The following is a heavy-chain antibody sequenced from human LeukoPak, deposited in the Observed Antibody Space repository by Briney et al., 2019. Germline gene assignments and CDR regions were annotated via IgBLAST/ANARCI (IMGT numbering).Heavy chain of an antibody. CDR3: TRGNFFGYYFDS. Sequence: SETLSLTCTVSGGSISSYYWSWIRQPPGKGLEWIGYIYYSGSTNYNPSLKSRVTISVDTSKNQFSLKLSSVTAADTALYYCTRGNFFGYYFDSWGQGSLATVSS. D-gene: IGHD3-10*01. CDR2: IYYSGST. V-gene: IGHV4-59*01. J-gene: IGHJ4*02. CDR1: GGSISSYY.